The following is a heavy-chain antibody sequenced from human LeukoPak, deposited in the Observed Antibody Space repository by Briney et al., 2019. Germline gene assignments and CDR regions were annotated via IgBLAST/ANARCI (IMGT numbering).Heavy chain of an antibody. V-gene: IGHV3-48*03. Sequence: GGSLRLSCAVSGFTFSLYEMNWVRQAPGKGLDWVSYISGGASTIHYTDSVKGRFIISRDNSKNSLYLQMNSLRAEDTAVYYCARVYSDNLGKGMDVWGQGTTVTASS. CDR2: ISGGASTI. D-gene: IGHD6-13*01. J-gene: IGHJ6*02. CDR3: ARVYSDNLGKGMDV. CDR1: GFTFSLYE.